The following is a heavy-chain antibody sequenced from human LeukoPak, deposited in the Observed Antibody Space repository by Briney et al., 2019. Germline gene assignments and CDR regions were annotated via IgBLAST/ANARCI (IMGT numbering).Heavy chain of an antibody. Sequence: PGGSLRLSCAASGFTFSSYGMSWVRQAPGKGLEWVSGINWNGGSTGYASSVKGRFTISRDNAKNSLYLQMNSLRAEDTALYYCARVLHSSTIDYWGQGTLVTVSS. V-gene: IGHV3-20*04. D-gene: IGHD6-13*01. CDR1: GFTFSSYG. CDR3: ARVLHSSTIDY. CDR2: INWNGGST. J-gene: IGHJ4*02.